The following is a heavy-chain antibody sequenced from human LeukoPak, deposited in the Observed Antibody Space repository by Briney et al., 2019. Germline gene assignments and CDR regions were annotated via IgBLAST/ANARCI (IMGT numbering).Heavy chain of an antibody. CDR3: ARDRTGGYSFGYGDY. V-gene: IGHV3-21*01. CDR2: ISSSSSYI. J-gene: IGHJ4*02. D-gene: IGHD5-18*01. Sequence: GGSLRLSCAASGFTFSSYSMNWVRQAPGKGLEWVSSISSSSSYIYYADSVKGRFTVSRDNAKTSLYLQMNSLRAEDTAVYYCARDRTGGYSFGYGDYWGQGTLVTVSS. CDR1: GFTFSSYS.